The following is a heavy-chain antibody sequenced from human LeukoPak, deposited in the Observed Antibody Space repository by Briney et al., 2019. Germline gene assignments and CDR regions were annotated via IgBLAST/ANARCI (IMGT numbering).Heavy chain of an antibody. CDR3: ASVDYDSSGYYFDY. Sequence: SETLSLTCAVYGGSFSGYYWSWIRQPPGKGLEWIGEINHSGTTNYNLSLKSRVTISVDTSKNQFSLKLSSVTAADTAVYYCASVDYDSSGYYFDYWGQGTLVTVSS. V-gene: IGHV4-34*01. CDR2: INHSGTT. D-gene: IGHD3-22*01. CDR1: GGSFSGYY. J-gene: IGHJ4*02.